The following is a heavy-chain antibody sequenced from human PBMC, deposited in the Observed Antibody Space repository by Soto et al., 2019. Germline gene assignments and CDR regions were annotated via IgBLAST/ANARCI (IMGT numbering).Heavy chain of an antibody. J-gene: IGHJ4*02. Sequence: QVQLVESGGGLVKPGGSLRLSCVASGITFGDYYMTWVRQAPGKGLEWLSYISSSGGNKYYADSVKGRFTISRYNGNNPMYLQMISLRVARTAVYYCRRDGHEQMKFAWWGQRNLVTVS. D-gene: IGHD3-16*01. CDR2: ISSSGGNK. CDR3: RRDGHEQMKFAW. CDR1: GITFGDYY. V-gene: IGHV3-11*01.